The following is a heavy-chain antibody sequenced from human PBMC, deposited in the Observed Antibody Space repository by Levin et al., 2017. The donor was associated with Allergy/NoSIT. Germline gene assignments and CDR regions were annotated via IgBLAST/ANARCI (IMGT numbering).Heavy chain of an antibody. CDR2: ISYDGSNK. CDR1: GFTFSSYA. D-gene: IGHD2-15*01. CDR3: ARVAGYCSGGSCYTGSFDI. Sequence: GESLKISCAASGFTFSSYAMHWVRQAPGKGLEWVAAISYDGSNKYYADSVKGRFTISRDNSKNTLYLQMNSLRAEDTAVYYCARVAGYCSGGSCYTGSFDIWGQGTMVTVSS. V-gene: IGHV3-30-3*01. J-gene: IGHJ3*02.